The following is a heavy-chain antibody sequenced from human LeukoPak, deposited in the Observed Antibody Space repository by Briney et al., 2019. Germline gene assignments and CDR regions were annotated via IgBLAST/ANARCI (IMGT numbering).Heavy chain of an antibody. CDR2: MNPNSGNT. J-gene: IGHJ4*02. V-gene: IGHV1-8*01. D-gene: IGHD3-10*01. CDR1: GYTFTSYD. Sequence: ASVKVSCKASGYTFTSYDINWVRQATGQGLEWMGWMNPNSGNTGYAQKFQGRVTMTRNTSISTAYMELSSLRSEDTAVYYCAIRTYYYGSGSYYPFDYWGQGTLVTVSS. CDR3: AIRTYYYGSGSYYPFDY.